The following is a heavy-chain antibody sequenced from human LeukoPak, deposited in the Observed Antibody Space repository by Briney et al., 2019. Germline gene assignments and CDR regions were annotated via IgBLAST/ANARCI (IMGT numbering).Heavy chain of an antibody. CDR1: GFTFSSYG. CDR2: ISSSGSTI. J-gene: IGHJ4*02. D-gene: IGHD4-17*01. CDR3: ASGQGSLNDYGDYSLDY. Sequence: GGSLRLSCAASGFTFSSYGMHWVRQAPGKGLEWVSYISSSGSTIYYADSVKGRFTISRDNAKNSLYLQMNSLRAEDTAVYYCASGQGSLNDYGDYSLDYWGQGTLVTVSS. V-gene: IGHV3-48*04.